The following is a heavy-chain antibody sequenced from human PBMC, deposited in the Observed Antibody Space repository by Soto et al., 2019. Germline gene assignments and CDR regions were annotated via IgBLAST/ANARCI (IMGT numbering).Heavy chain of an antibody. Sequence: GSLRLSCAASGFTFDDYGMTWVRQAPGKGLEWVSGINWNGGGTSYADSVKGRFTVSRDNAKNSLYLQMSSLRAEDTALYYCVRDEGFFDYWGQGTLVTVSS. J-gene: IGHJ4*02. V-gene: IGHV3-20*04. CDR1: GFTFDDYG. CDR3: VRDEGFFDY. CDR2: INWNGGGT.